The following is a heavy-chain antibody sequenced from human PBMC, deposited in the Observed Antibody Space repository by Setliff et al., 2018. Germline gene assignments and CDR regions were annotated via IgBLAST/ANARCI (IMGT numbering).Heavy chain of an antibody. CDR2: IYNSGTT. CDR3: AGRDYSGGDS. CDR1: GDSINENH. J-gene: IGHJ5*01. V-gene: IGHV4-4*08. Sequence: PSETLSLTCNVSGDSINENHWTWIRQPPGKGLEWIGRIYNSGTTNYNPSLKSRVTISADTSNNSFSLNLFSVTAADTAVYYCAGRDYSGGDSWGHGTQVTVSS. D-gene: IGHD4-4*01.